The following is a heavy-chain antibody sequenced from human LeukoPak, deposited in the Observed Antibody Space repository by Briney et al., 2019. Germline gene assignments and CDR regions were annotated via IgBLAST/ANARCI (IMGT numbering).Heavy chain of an antibody. J-gene: IGHJ3*02. CDR3: AKASTSSGWYGDAFDI. CDR2: ISSSSRYI. D-gene: IGHD6-19*01. V-gene: IGHV3-21*04. CDR1: GFTFSSYN. Sequence: GGSLRLSCAASGFTFSSYNINWVRQAPGKGLEWVSSISSSSRYIYYADSVKGRFTISRDNAKNSLYLQMNSLRAEDTALYYCAKASTSSGWYGDAFDIWGQGTMVTVSS.